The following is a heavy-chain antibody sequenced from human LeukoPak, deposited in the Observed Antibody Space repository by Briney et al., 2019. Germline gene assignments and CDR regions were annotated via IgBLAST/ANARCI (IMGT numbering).Heavy chain of an antibody. CDR2: ISWNSGSI. J-gene: IGHJ4*02. CDR1: GFTFDDYA. CDR3: AKGARGSYDLGY. Sequence: PGGSLRLSCAASGFTFDDYAMHWVRQAPGKGLEWVSGISWNSGSIGYADSVKGRFTISRDNAKNSLYLQMNSLRAEDTALYYCAKGARGSYDLGYWGQGTLVTVSS. V-gene: IGHV3-9*01. D-gene: IGHD1-26*01.